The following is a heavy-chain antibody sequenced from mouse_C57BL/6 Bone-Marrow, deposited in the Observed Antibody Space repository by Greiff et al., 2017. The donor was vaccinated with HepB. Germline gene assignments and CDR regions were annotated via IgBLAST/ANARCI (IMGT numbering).Heavy chain of an antibody. V-gene: IGHV1-64*01. D-gene: IGHD6-1*01. CDR2: IHPNSGST. CDR3: AAVVDKSRYFDY. CDR1: GYTFTSYW. J-gene: IGHJ2*01. Sequence: QVQLQQPGAELVKPGASVKLSCKASGYTFTSYWMHWVKQRPGQGLEWIGMIHPNSGSTNYNEKFKSKATLTVDKSSSTAYMQLSSLTSEESAVYYCAAVVDKSRYFDYWGQGTPLTVSA.